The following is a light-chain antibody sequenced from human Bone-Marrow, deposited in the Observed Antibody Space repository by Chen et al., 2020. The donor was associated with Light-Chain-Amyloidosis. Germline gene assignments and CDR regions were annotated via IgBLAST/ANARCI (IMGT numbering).Light chain of an antibody. CDR3: QVWDRSSDRPV. Sequence: SYVLTQPSSVSVAPGQTATVACGGHNIGSTSVHWYQQTPGPAPLLIVYDDSDRPSGIPERLSGSTSGNTANLTIRRVEAGDEADYYCQVWDRSSDRPVFSGGTKLTVL. J-gene: IGLJ3*02. V-gene: IGLV3-21*02. CDR2: DDS. CDR1: NIGSTS.